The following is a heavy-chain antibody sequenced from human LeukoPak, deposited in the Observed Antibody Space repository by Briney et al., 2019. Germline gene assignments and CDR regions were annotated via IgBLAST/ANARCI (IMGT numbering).Heavy chain of an antibody. CDR2: IYNSGST. CDR3: ARHRGSSSLFDY. Sequence: SETLSLTCTVSGGSISSNYWSWIRQPPGKGPEWIGYIYNSGSTNYNPSLKSRVTISVDTSKNQFSLKLSSVTAADTAVYYCARHRGSSSLFDYWGQGTLVTVSS. J-gene: IGHJ4*02. D-gene: IGHD6-6*01. CDR1: GGSISSNY. V-gene: IGHV4-59*08.